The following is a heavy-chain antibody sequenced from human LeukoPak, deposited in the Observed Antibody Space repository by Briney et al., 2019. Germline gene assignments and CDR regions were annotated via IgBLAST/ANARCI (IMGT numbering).Heavy chain of an antibody. CDR2: IYPGDSDT. V-gene: IGHV5-51*01. CDR1: GYSFTSYW. J-gene: IGHJ4*02. D-gene: IGHD3-22*01. Sequence: GESLKISFKGSGYSFTSYWIGWVRQMPGKGLEWMGIIYPGDSDTRYSPSFQGQVTISADKSISTAYLPWSSLQASDTAMYYCARRDSSGYFDYWGQGTLVTVSS. CDR3: ARRDSSGYFDY.